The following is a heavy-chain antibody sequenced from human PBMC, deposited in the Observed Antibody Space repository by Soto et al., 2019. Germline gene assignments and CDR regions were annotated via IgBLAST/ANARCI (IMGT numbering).Heavy chain of an antibody. CDR3: VRRPAGSSYGMDV. D-gene: IGHD2-2*01. Sequence: GESLKISCKGSGYSFTSYWISWVRQMPGKGLEWMGRIDPSDSYTNYSPSFQGHVTISADKSISTAYLQWSSLKASDNAMYYCVRRPAGSSYGMDVWGQGTMVTVSS. J-gene: IGHJ6*02. CDR2: IDPSDSYT. CDR1: GYSFTSYW. V-gene: IGHV5-10-1*01.